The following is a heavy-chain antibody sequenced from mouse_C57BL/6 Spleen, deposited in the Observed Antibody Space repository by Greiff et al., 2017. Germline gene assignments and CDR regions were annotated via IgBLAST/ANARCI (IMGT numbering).Heavy chain of an antibody. CDR1: GYTFTDYY. D-gene: IGHD1-1*01. CDR3: ARNSNYSGSSLDY. V-gene: IGHV1-19*01. J-gene: IGHJ2*01. Sequence: EVQLQQSGPVLVKPGASVKMSCKASGYTFTDYYMNWVKQSHGKSLEWIGVINPYNGGTSYNQKLKGKATLTVDKSSSTAYMELNILTSEYSAVYYCARNSNYSGSSLDYWGQGTTLTVSS. CDR2: INPYNGGT.